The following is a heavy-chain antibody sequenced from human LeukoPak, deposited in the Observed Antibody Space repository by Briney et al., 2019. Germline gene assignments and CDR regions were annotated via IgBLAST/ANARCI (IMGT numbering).Heavy chain of an antibody. D-gene: IGHD5-18*01. CDR3: ARGDSYGNDY. V-gene: IGHV4-31*03. CDR1: GGPISSGGYY. CDR2: IYYSGST. J-gene: IGHJ4*02. Sequence: SETLSLTCTVSGGPISSGGYYWSWIRQHPGKGLEWIGYIYYSGSTYYNPSPKSRVTISVDTSKNQFSLKLSSVTAADTAVYYCARGDSYGNDYWGQGTLVTVSS.